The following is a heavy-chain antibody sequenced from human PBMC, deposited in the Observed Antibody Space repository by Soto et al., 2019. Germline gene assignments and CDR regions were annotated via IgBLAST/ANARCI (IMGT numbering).Heavy chain of an antibody. Sequence: QLQLQESGPGLVKPSETLSLTCTVSVGSISSSSYYWGWIRQPPGKGLEWIGSIYYSGSTYYNPSLKSRVTISVDTSKNQFSLKLSSVTAADTAVYYCARHSGGSGWFAEYFQHWGQGTLVTVSS. CDR1: VGSISSSSYY. V-gene: IGHV4-39*01. D-gene: IGHD6-19*01. J-gene: IGHJ1*01. CDR2: IYYSGST. CDR3: ARHSGGSGWFAEYFQH.